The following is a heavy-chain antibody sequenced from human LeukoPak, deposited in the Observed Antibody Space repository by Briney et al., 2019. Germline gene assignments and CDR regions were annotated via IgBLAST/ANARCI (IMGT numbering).Heavy chain of an antibody. J-gene: IGHJ6*03. CDR3: ARLSVFLESFLPYYYMDV. CDR2: ISISGTTT. D-gene: IGHD3-3*01. V-gene: IGHV3-11*04. Sequence: GGSLRLSCAASGFIFSDFYMGWIRQAPGKGLEWVSYISISGTTTNYADSVKGRFTISRDNPKNSVYLQMNSLRAEDTAVYYCARLSVFLESFLPYYYMDVWGKGTTVIVSS. CDR1: GFIFSDFY.